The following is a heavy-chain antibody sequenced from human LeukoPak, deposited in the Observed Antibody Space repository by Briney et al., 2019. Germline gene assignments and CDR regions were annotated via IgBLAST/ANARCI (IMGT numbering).Heavy chain of an antibody. V-gene: IGHV4-4*07. CDR2: VYTSGIT. CDR3: ARHNGFDRGYYYYMDV. D-gene: IGHD3-9*01. CDR1: GGFISSYY. Sequence: SETLSLTCTVSGGFISSYYWSWIRQPAGKGLEWIGRVYTSGITNYNPSLKSRTTTSVDTSKNQFSLKLTSVTAADTAVYYCARHNGFDRGYYYYMDVWGKGTSVTVSS. J-gene: IGHJ6*03.